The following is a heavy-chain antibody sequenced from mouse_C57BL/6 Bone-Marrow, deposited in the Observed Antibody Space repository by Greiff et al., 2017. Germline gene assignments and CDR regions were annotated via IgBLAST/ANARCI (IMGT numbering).Heavy chain of an antibody. CDR2: IHPNSGST. CDR3: ARGATTVVAPPWFAY. Sequence: QVQLQQSGAELVKPGASVKLSCKASGYTFTSYWMHWVKQRPGQGLEWIGMIHPNSGSTNYNEKFKSKATLTVDKSSSTAYMQLSSLTSEDSAVYYCARGATTVVAPPWFAYWGQGTLVTVSA. J-gene: IGHJ3*01. CDR1: GYTFTSYW. D-gene: IGHD1-1*01. V-gene: IGHV1-64*01.